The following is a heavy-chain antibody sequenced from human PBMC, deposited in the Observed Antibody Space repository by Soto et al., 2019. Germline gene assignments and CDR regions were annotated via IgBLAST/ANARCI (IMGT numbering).Heavy chain of an antibody. CDR2: IYYSGST. J-gene: IGHJ6*02. D-gene: IGHD6-6*01. Sequence: SSETLSLTCTVSGGSISSYYWSWIRQPPGKGLEWIGYIYYSGSTNYNPSLKSRVTISVDTSKNQFSLKLSSVTAADTAVYYCARYGSSSYYYYGMDVWGQGTTATVSS. V-gene: IGHV4-59*01. CDR1: GGSISSYY. CDR3: ARYGSSSYYYYGMDV.